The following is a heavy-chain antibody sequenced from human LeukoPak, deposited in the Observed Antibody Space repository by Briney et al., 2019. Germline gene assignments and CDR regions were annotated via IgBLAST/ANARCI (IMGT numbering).Heavy chain of an antibody. V-gene: IGHV1-2*02. Sequence: ASVKVSCKASGGTFSSYAISWVRQAPGQGLEWVGWINPNSGDTNYAQKFQGRVTMTRDTSISTAYMELSRLRSDDTAVYYCAREGYSGWYSSAGGFDYWGQGTLVTVFS. CDR1: GGTFSSYA. J-gene: IGHJ4*02. D-gene: IGHD6-19*01. CDR2: INPNSGDT. CDR3: AREGYSGWYSSAGGFDY.